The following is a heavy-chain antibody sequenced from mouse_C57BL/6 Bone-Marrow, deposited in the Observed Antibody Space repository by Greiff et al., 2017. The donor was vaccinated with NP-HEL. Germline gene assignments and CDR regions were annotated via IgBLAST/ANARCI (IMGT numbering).Heavy chain of an antibody. J-gene: IGHJ2*01. CDR1: GYTFTSYT. Sequence: VKLMESGAELARPGASVKMSCKASGYTFTSYTMHWVKQRPGQGLEWIGYINPSSGYTKYNQKFKDKATLTADKSSSTAYMQLSSLTSEDSAVYYCARWGVTTGYWGQGTTLTVSS. CDR2: INPSSGYT. V-gene: IGHV1-4*01. D-gene: IGHD2-2*01. CDR3: ARWGVTTGY.